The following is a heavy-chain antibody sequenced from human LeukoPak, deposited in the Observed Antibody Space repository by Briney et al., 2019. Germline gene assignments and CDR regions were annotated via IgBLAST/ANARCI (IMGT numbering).Heavy chain of an antibody. V-gene: IGHV4-34*01. Sequence: SETLSLTCAVYGGSYSGYYWSWIRQPPGKGLEWIGEINHSGSTNYNPSLKSRVTISVDTSKNQFSLKLSSVTAADTAVYYCARGYSTFDYWGQGTLVTVSS. CDR1: GGSYSGYY. CDR3: ARGYSTFDY. J-gene: IGHJ4*02. D-gene: IGHD2-21*01. CDR2: INHSGST.